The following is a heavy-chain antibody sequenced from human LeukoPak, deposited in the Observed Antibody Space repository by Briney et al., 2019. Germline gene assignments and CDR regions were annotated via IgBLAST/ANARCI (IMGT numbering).Heavy chain of an antibody. D-gene: IGHD3-3*01. CDR3: AKPHEADLWVPDH. V-gene: IGHV3-30*02. Sequence: VGSLRLSCAASAFTFSAYGMHWVRQTPCKGLEGVAFIRFYGFNKYYADPVKGRFTISRDNSKNTMYLEMNSLIPEDTALYYCAKPHEADLWVPDHWGQGTLVTVSS. CDR1: AFTFSAYG. J-gene: IGHJ4*02. CDR2: IRFYGFNK.